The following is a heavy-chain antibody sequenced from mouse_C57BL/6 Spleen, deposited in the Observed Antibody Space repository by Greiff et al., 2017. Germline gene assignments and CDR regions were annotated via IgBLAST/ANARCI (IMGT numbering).Heavy chain of an antibody. J-gene: IGHJ4*01. V-gene: IGHV5-17*01. Sequence: EVMLVESGGGLVKPGGSLKLSCAASGFTFSDYGMHWVRQAPEKGLEWVAYISSGSSTIYYADTVKGRFTISRDNAKNTLFLQMTSLRSEDTAMYYCARGDDGYFAMDYWGQGTSVTVSS. D-gene: IGHD2-3*01. CDR3: ARGDDGYFAMDY. CDR2: ISSGSSTI. CDR1: GFTFSDYG.